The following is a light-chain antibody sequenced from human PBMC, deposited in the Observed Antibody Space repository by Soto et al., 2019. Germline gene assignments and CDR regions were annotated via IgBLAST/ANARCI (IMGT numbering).Light chain of an antibody. J-gene: IGKJ2*01. V-gene: IGKV3-20*01. CDR1: QSISSGY. CDR2: GAS. CDR3: QCQKYDDSPLYT. Sequence: IVLTQSPDTLSLSPGERATLSCRASQSISSGYLAWYQQKPGQAPRLLIFGASARATGIPDRFSGSGFGTEFTLTISRLEPEDSAVYYCQCQKYDDSPLYTFGQGTKLEIK.